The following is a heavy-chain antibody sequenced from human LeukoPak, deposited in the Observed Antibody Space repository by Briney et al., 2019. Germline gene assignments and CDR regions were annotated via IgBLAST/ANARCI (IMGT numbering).Heavy chain of an antibody. D-gene: IGHD1-1*01. J-gene: IGHJ4*02. CDR3: ARVPWQGLNGYYFDY. CDR2: IYYSGST. V-gene: IGHV4-59*01. CDR1: GGSISSYY. Sequence: SETLSFTCTVSGGSISSYYWSWIRQPPGNGLEWIGYIYYSGSTNYNPSLKSRVTISVDTSKNQFSLKLSSVTAADTAVYYCARVPWQGLNGYYFDYWGQGTLVTVSS.